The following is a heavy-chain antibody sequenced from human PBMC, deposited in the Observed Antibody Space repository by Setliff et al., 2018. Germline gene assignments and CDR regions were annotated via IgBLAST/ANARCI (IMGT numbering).Heavy chain of an antibody. CDR1: GGSISSYY. Sequence: SETLSLTCTVSGGSISSYYWSWIRQPAGKGLEWIGHIYIGGSANYNPSLKSRVTMSIDTSKNQFSLKLNSVTAADTAVYYCARGKSDPPGYYYMDVWAKGTTVTVSS. CDR3: ARGKSDPPGYYYMDV. V-gene: IGHV4-4*07. CDR2: IYIGGSA. J-gene: IGHJ6*03.